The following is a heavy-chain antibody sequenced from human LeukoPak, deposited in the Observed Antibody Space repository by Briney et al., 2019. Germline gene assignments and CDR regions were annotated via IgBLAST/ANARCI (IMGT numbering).Heavy chain of an antibody. CDR1: GYTFTSYG. Sequence: ASVKVSCKASGYTFTSYGISWVRQAPGQGLEWMGIINPSGGSTSYAQKFQGRVTMTRDTSTSTVYMELSSLRSEDTAVYYCARDLDDSSGWHAFDIWGQGTMVTVSS. J-gene: IGHJ3*02. V-gene: IGHV1-46*01. D-gene: IGHD3-22*01. CDR3: ARDLDDSSGWHAFDI. CDR2: INPSGGST.